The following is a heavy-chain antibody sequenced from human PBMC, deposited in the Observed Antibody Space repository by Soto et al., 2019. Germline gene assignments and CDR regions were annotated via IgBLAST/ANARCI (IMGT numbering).Heavy chain of an antibody. J-gene: IGHJ4*02. CDR3: ARVDDYVWVVDY. D-gene: IGHD3-16*01. V-gene: IGHV4-30-4*01. Sequence: LSGTRSLTCPFSGASIISGDYYWSWVCQPPGKGLEWIGYIYYSGSTYYNPSLKSRVTISVDTSKNQFSLKLSSVTAADTAVYYCARVDDYVWVVDYWGQGTLVTVSS. CDR1: GASIISGDYY. CDR2: IYYSGST.